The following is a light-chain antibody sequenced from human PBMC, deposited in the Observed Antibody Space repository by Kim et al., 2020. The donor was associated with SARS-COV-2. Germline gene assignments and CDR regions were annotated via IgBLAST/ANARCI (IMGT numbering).Light chain of an antibody. CDR1: QDIRND. CDR3: LQHSTYPIT. Sequence: ASVEYRVTITCPASQDIRNDLGWYQQNPGRAPKRLIYGASSLQSGVPSRFSGSGSGTEFTLTISSVQPEDFATYFCLQHSTYPITFGQGTRLEIK. V-gene: IGKV1-17*01. J-gene: IGKJ5*01. CDR2: GAS.